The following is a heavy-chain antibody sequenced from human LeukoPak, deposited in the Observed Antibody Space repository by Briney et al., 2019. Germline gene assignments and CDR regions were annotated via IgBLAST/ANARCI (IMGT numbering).Heavy chain of an antibody. D-gene: IGHD2-2*01. J-gene: IGHJ3*02. CDR2: ISYDGSNK. CDR3: AKGVVAFYAFDI. Sequence: GRSLRLSCAASGFTFSSYGMHWVRQAPGKGLEWVAVISYDGSNKYYADSVKGRFTISRDNSKNTLYLQMNSLRAEDTAVYYCAKGVVAFYAFDIWGQGTMVTVSS. V-gene: IGHV3-30*18. CDR1: GFTFSSYG.